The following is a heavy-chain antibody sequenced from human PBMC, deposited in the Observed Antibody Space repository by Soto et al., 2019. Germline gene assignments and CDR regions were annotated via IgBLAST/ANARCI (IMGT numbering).Heavy chain of an antibody. Sequence: PSETLSLTCAVHGESFSGYGGPFSGYYWSWIRQTPGKGLEWIGEINHRGGTNYNPSLESRVTISGDSSKNQFSLKLRSVTAADTAIYYCARHGGYYFDYWGQGTLVTVSS. CDR2: INHRGGT. CDR1: GGPFSGYY. J-gene: IGHJ4*02. CDR3: ARHGGYYFDY. V-gene: IGHV4-34*01.